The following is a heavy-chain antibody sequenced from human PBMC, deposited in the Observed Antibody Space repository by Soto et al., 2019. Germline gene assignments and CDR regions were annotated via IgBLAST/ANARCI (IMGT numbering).Heavy chain of an antibody. J-gene: IGHJ5*01. Sequence: SETLSLTCSVSGCSISSSSYCWGWIRQPPGKGLEWIGSVCYTGSTHYNPSLKSRITVSVDTSKNQFSLTLRSMTPADTSVFYCARHLTVYTGGYDSWGQGSLVTVSS. D-gene: IGHD5-18*01. CDR2: VCYTGST. CDR1: GCSISSSSYC. CDR3: ARHLTVYTGGYDS. V-gene: IGHV4-39*01.